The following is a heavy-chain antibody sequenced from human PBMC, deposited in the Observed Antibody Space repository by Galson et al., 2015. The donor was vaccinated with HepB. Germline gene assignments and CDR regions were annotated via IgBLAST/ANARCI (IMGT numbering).Heavy chain of an antibody. CDR2: INPSGGST. J-gene: IGHJ6*02. D-gene: IGHD2-2*01. Sequence: SVKVSCKASGYTFTSYYMHWVRQAPGQGLEWMGIINPSGGSTSYAQKFQGRVTMTRDTSTSTVYMELSSLRSEDTAVYYCARDYTIVVVPAANYYYYGMDVWGQGTTVTVSS. V-gene: IGHV1-46*01. CDR3: ARDYTIVVVPAANYYYYGMDV. CDR1: GYTFTSYY.